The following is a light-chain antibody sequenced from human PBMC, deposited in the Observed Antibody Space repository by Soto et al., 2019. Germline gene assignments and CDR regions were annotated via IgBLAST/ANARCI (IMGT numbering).Light chain of an antibody. V-gene: IGKV3-20*01. CDR1: QSRGSDF. CDR2: ASS. CDR3: QLCGISPH. J-gene: IGKJ5*01. Sequence: EIVLTQSPCTLSLSPGERATLSCKTSQSRGSDFLAWYQHKPGQAPRLLIYASSNRATGIPDRFSGIASRTDFTLTITRLEPEDFAVYYCQLCGISPHFGKGTRVEI.